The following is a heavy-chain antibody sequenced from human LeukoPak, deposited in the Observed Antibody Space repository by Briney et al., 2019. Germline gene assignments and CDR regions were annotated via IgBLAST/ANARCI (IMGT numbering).Heavy chain of an antibody. D-gene: IGHD1-26*01. V-gene: IGHV3-30*03. Sequence: PGGSLRLSCAASGFTFSSYGMHWVRQAPGKGLEWVAVISYDGSNKYYADSVKGRFTISRDNSKNTLYLQMNSLRAEDTAVYYCARVATTSVTIDYWGQGTLVTVSS. J-gene: IGHJ4*02. CDR3: ARVATTSVTIDY. CDR2: ISYDGSNK. CDR1: GFTFSSYG.